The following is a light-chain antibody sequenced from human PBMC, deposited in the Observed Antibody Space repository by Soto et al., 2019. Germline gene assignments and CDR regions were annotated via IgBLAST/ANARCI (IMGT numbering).Light chain of an antibody. V-gene: IGKV3-11*01. CDR3: QHYNNWLGT. J-gene: IGKJ4*01. CDR1: QSVSSY. Sequence: EIVLTQSPATLSLSPGERATLSCRASQSVSSYLAWYQQKPGQAPRLLIYDASNRATGIPDRFSGSGSGTEFTLTISSLQSEDFAVYYCQHYNNWLGTFGGGTKVDI. CDR2: DAS.